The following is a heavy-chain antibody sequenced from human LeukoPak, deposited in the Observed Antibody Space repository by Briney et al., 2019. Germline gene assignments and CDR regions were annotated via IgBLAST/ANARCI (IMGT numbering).Heavy chain of an antibody. CDR3: ARQPTVTFFDY. CDR2: IYYSGST. D-gene: IGHD4-17*01. J-gene: IGHJ4*02. Sequence: SETLSLTCTVSGGSISSSSYYWGWIRQPPGKGLEWIGSIYYSGSTYYNPSLKSRVTISVDTSKNQFSLKLSSVTAADTAVYNCARQPTVTFFDYWGQGTLVTVSS. CDR1: GGSISSSSYY. V-gene: IGHV4-39*01.